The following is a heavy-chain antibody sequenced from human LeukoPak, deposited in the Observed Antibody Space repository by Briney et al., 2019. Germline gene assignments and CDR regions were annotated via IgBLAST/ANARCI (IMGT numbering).Heavy chain of an antibody. V-gene: IGHV1-18*01. D-gene: IGHD1-20*01. CDR1: GYTFTRYG. CDR2: ISAYNGNT. Sequence: ASVKVSRKASGYTFTRYGIRLGRQAPGQGLEWLGWISAYNGNTNYAQKLQGRVTMTTDTSTSTAYMELRSLRSDDTAVYYCARDSGAKVTGTTIYYYYYYGMDVWGQGTTVTVSS. J-gene: IGHJ6*02. CDR3: ARDSGAKVTGTTIYYYYYYGMDV.